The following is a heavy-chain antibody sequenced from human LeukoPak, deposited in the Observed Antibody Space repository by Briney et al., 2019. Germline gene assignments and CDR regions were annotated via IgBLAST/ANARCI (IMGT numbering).Heavy chain of an antibody. V-gene: IGHV4-34*01. J-gene: IGHJ3*02. D-gene: IGHD3-22*01. CDR3: ATLYYDSSGYI. CDR2: INHSGST. CDR1: GGSFSGYY. Sequence: ASETLSLTCAVYGGSFSGYYWSWIRQPPGKGLEWIGEINHSGSTNYNPSLKSRVTISVDTSKNQFSLKLSSVTAAGTAVYYCATLYYDSSGYIWGQGTMVTVSS.